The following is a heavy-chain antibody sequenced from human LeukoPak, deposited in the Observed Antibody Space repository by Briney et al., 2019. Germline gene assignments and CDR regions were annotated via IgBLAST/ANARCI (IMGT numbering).Heavy chain of an antibody. J-gene: IGHJ4*02. V-gene: IGHV4-59*01. CDR1: GGSISSYY. D-gene: IGHD2-21*02. Sequence: SETLSLTCTVSGGSISSYYWSWIRQPPGKGLEWIGYIYYSGSTNYNPSLKSRVTISVDTSKNQFSLKLSSVTAVDTAVYYCASGYCGGDCYSVDYWGQGTLVTVSS. CDR2: IYYSGST. CDR3: ASGYCGGDCYSVDY.